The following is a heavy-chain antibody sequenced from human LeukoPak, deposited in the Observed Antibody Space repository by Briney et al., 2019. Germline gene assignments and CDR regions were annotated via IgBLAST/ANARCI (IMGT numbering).Heavy chain of an antibody. J-gene: IGHJ4*02. V-gene: IGHV3-7*01. CDR1: GFTFSSYW. CDR2: MKQDGSEK. D-gene: IGHD3-10*01. Sequence: GGSLRLSCAASGFTFSSYWMSWVRQAPGKGLEWVANMKQDGSEKYYVDSVKGRFTISRDNAKNSLYLQMNSLRAEDTAVYYCARDRLYYGSGSYLNYWGQGTLVTVSS. CDR3: ARDRLYYGSGSYLNY.